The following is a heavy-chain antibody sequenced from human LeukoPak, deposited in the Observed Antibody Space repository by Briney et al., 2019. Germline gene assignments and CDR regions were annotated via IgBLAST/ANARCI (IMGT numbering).Heavy chain of an antibody. CDR2: ISYDGSNK. Sequence: GGSLRLSCAASGFTFSSYEMNWVRQAPGKGLEWVAVISYDGSNKYYADSVKGRFTISRDNSKNTLYLQMNSLRAEDTAVYYCARVPSCTNGVCLWGPFDYWGQGTLVTVSS. V-gene: IGHV3-30*04. CDR1: GFTFSSYE. J-gene: IGHJ4*02. CDR3: ARVPSCTNGVCLWGPFDY. D-gene: IGHD2-8*01.